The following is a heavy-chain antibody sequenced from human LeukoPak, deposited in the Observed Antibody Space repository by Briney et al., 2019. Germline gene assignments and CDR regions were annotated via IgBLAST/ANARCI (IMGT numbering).Heavy chain of an antibody. CDR2: INHSGST. CDR1: GGSFSGYY. CDR3: ARSVTTYYYDSSGYGGLDY. Sequence: LETLSLTCAVYGGSFSGYYWSWIRQPPGKGLEWIGEINHSGSTNYNPSLKSRVTISVDTSKNQFSLKLSSVTAADTAVYYCARSVTTYYYDSSGYGGLDYWGQGTLVTVSS. D-gene: IGHD3-22*01. J-gene: IGHJ4*02. V-gene: IGHV4-34*01.